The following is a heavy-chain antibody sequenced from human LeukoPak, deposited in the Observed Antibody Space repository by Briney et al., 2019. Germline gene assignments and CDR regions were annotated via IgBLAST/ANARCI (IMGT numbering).Heavy chain of an antibody. CDR2: ISADNGNT. Sequence: GASVKVSCKASGYTFTSYGISWVRQAPGQGLEWMGWISADNGNTKYAQKLQGRVTMTTDTSTSTAYMELRSLRSDDTGVYYCARDWAPLSGNYYDAWFDPWGQGTLVTVSS. J-gene: IGHJ5*02. CDR1: GYTFTSYG. CDR3: ARDWAPLSGNYYDAWFDP. V-gene: IGHV1-18*01. D-gene: IGHD1-26*01.